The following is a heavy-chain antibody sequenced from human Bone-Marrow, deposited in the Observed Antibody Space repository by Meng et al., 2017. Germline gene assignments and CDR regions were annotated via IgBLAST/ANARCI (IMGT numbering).Heavy chain of an antibody. CDR1: GFTFSSYA. J-gene: IGHJ4*02. Sequence: GESLKISCAASGFTFSSYAMHWVRQAPGKGLEWVAVIWYDGSNKYYADSVKGRFTISRDNSKNTLYLQMNSLRAEDTAVYYCARDFGEAYCGGDCYWGLDYWGQGTLVTVSS. D-gene: IGHD2-21*02. CDR3: ARDFGEAYCGGDCYWGLDY. V-gene: IGHV3-30*07. CDR2: IWYDGSNK.